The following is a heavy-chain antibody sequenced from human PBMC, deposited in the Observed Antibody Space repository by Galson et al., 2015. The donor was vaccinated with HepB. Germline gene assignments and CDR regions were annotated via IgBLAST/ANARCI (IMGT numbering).Heavy chain of an antibody. CDR1: GFTFSSYA. CDR3: AKDLWQQPGGFDY. CDR2: ISGSGGST. D-gene: IGHD6-13*01. V-gene: IGHV3-23*01. J-gene: IGHJ4*02. Sequence: SLRLSCAASGFTFSSYAMSWVRQAPGKGLEWVSAISGSGGSTYYADSVKGRFTISRDNSKNTLYLQMNSLRAEDTAVYYCAKDLWQQPGGFDYWGQGTLVTVSS.